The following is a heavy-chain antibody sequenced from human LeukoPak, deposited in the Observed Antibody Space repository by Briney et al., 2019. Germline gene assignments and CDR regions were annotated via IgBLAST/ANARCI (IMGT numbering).Heavy chain of an antibody. CDR3: ARGLYGDHGGY. CDR2: ISSDSNTI. D-gene: IGHD4-17*01. CDR1: GFTFSSYS. J-gene: IGHJ4*02. Sequence: GGSLRISCAASGFTFSSYSMNWVRQAPGKGLEWVSYISSDSNTIYYADSVKGRFTISRDNAKNSLYLQMNSLRAEDTAVYYCARGLYGDHGGYWGQGTLVTVSS. V-gene: IGHV3-48*01.